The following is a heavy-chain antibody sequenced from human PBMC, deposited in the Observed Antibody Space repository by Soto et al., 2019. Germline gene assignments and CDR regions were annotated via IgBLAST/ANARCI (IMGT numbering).Heavy chain of an antibody. Sequence: QVQLVESGGGVVQPGRSLRLSCAASGFTFSSYGMHWVRQAPGKGLEWVAVIWYDGSNKYYADSVKGRFTISRDNSKNTLYLQMNSLRAEDTAVYYCARVFVGIAAAGTSDYWGQGTLVTVSS. CDR2: IWYDGSNK. CDR3: ARVFVGIAAAGTSDY. D-gene: IGHD6-13*01. V-gene: IGHV3-33*01. CDR1: GFTFSSYG. J-gene: IGHJ4*02.